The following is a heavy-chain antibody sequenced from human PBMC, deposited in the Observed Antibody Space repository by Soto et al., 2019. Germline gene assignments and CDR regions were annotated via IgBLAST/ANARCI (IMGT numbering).Heavy chain of an antibody. CDR1: GFTFSSYS. D-gene: IGHD2-15*01. Sequence: ESGGGLVKPGGSLRLSCAASGFTFSSYSMNWVRQAPGKGLEWVSSISSSSSYIYYADSVKGRFTISRDNAKNSLYLQMNSLRAEDTAVYYCARDLGGTVAARYSFDYWGQGTLVTVSS. CDR2: ISSSSSYI. CDR3: ARDLGGTVAARYSFDY. J-gene: IGHJ4*02. V-gene: IGHV3-21*01.